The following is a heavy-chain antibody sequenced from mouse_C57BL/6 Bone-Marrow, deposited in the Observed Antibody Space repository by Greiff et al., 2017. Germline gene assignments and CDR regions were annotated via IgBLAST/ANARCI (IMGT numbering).Heavy chain of an antibody. Sequence: VQLKESGPELVKPGASVKISCKASGYSFTGYYMNWVKQSPEKSLEWIGEINPSTGGTTYNQKFKAKATLTVDKSSSTAYMQLKSLTSEDSAVYYCAREGYYYGSSYYFDYWGQGTTLTVSS. V-gene: IGHV1-42*01. D-gene: IGHD1-1*01. J-gene: IGHJ2*01. CDR2: INPSTGGT. CDR1: GYSFTGYY. CDR3: AREGYYYGSSYYFDY.